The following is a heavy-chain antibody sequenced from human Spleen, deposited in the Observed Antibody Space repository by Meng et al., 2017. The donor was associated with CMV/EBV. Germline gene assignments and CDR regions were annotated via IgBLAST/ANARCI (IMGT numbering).Heavy chain of an antibody. CDR1: GFTFSSYS. Sequence: GALRLSCAASGFTFSSYSMNWVRQAPGKGLEWVSSISSSSSYIYYADSVKGRFTISRDNAKNSLYLQMNSLRAEDTAVYYCARDSGPYGIFDYWGQGTLVTVSS. CDR3: ARDSGPYGIFDY. CDR2: ISSSSSYI. J-gene: IGHJ4*02. V-gene: IGHV3-21*01. D-gene: IGHD3-10*01.